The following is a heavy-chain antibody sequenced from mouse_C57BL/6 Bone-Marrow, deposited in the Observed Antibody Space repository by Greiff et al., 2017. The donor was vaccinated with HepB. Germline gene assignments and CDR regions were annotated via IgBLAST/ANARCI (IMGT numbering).Heavy chain of an antibody. D-gene: IGHD1-1*01. V-gene: IGHV1-81*01. J-gene: IGHJ2*01. Sequence: QVQLQQSGAELARPGASVKLSCKASGYTFTSYGISWVKQRTGQGLEWIGEIYPRSGNTYYNEKFKGKATLTVDKSSSTAYMELRSLTSEDSAVYFCASFSTAVVAADYFDYWGQGTTLTVSS. CDR1: GYTFTSYG. CDR2: IYPRSGNT. CDR3: ASFSTAVVAADYFDY.